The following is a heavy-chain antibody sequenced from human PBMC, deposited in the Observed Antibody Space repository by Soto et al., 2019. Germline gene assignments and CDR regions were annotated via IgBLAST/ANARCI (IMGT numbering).Heavy chain of an antibody. CDR3: ARDSSLIWKGYYYGMDV. CDR2: INAGNGNT. CDR1: GYTFTSYA. D-gene: IGHD1-1*01. Sequence: ASVKVSCKASGYTFTSYARHWVRQAPGQRLEWMGWINAGNGNTKYSQKFQGRVTITRDTSASTAYMELSSLRSEDTAAYYCARDSSLIWKGYYYGMDVWGQGTTVAVSS. V-gene: IGHV1-3*01. J-gene: IGHJ6*02.